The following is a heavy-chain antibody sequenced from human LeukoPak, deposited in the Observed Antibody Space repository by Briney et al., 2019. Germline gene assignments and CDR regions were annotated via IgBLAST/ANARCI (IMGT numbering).Heavy chain of an antibody. CDR1: GFTFSSYW. D-gene: IGHD5-12*01. Sequence: PGGSLRLSCAASGFTFSSYWMSWVRQAPGQGLEWVANLKQDGSEKYCVDSVKGRFTISRDNAKNSLYLQMNSLRAEDTAVYYCARDHRYSGYDWKAFDIWGQGTMVTVSS. CDR3: ARDHRYSGYDWKAFDI. J-gene: IGHJ3*02. CDR2: LKQDGSEK. V-gene: IGHV3-7*01.